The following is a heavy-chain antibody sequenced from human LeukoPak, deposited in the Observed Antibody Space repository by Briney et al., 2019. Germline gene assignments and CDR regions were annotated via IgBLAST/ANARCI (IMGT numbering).Heavy chain of an antibody. D-gene: IGHD3-9*01. CDR3: ATGFRYYDILTGYYYRDY. Sequence: ASVKVSCKVSGYTLTELSMHWVRQAPGKGLEWMGGFDPEDGETIYAQKFQGRVTMTEDTSTDTAYMELSSLRSEDTAVYYCATGFRYYDILTGYYYRDYWGQGTLITVSS. J-gene: IGHJ4*02. V-gene: IGHV1-24*01. CDR2: FDPEDGET. CDR1: GYTLTELS.